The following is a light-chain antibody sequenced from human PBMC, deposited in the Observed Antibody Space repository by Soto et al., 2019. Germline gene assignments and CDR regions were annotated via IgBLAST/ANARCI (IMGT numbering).Light chain of an antibody. J-gene: IGKJ2*01. CDR1: QDLHID. CDR2: VVS. CDR3: QQYATWPRT. Sequence: ETLMTQSPATLSVSPGETVTLSCRSSQDLHIDLAWYHQKPGQAPTLLIYVVSARAPGVPARFSGAGSGTEFTLTIRSLQSADFGVYYCQQYATWPRTFGQGTK. V-gene: IGKV3-15*01.